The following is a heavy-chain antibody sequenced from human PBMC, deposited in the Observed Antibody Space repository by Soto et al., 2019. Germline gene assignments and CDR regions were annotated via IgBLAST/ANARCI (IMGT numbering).Heavy chain of an antibody. D-gene: IGHD3-10*02. CDR1: GYTLTELS. CDR2: FDPEDGET. Sequence: QVQLVQSGAEVKKPGASVKVSCKVSGYTLTELSMHWVRQAPGKGLEWMGGFDPEDGETIYAQKFQGRVTMTEDTATNAAYVELSSLRSKDTAVYYWAILFVYAPYCFDYWGQGTLVTVSS. J-gene: IGHJ4*02. CDR3: AILFVYAPYCFDY. V-gene: IGHV1-24*01.